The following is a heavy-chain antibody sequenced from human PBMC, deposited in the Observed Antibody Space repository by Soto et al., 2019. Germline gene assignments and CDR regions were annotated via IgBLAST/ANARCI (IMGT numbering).Heavy chain of an antibody. J-gene: IGHJ4*02. CDR3: AKDQGSSWYEIDY. CDR2: ISGSGGST. Sequence: EVQLLESGGGLVQPGGSLRLSCAASGFTFSNYAVTWVRQATGKGLEWVSTISGSGGSTYYADSVKGRFTISRDNSKNTLYLQMNSLRVEDTAVYYCAKDQGSSWYEIDYWGQGTLVTVSS. CDR1: GFTFSNYA. D-gene: IGHD6-13*01. V-gene: IGHV3-23*01.